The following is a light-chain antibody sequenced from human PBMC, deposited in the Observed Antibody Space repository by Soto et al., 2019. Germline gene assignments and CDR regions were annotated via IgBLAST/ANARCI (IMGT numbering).Light chain of an antibody. V-gene: IGLV1-44*01. CDR2: RND. CDR1: SYNIGSNT. Sequence: QSVLTQPPSASGTPGQRVTISCSGSSYNIGSNTVSWYQQLPGTAPKRLIYRNDQRPSGIPDRFSGSKSGTSASLAISGLQSEDEADYYCAVWVDSLNGPVFGGGTKLTVL. J-gene: IGLJ3*02. CDR3: AVWVDSLNGPV.